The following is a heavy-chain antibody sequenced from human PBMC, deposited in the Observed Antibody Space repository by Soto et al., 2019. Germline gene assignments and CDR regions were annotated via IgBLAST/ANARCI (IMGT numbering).Heavy chain of an antibody. J-gene: IGHJ4*02. CDR3: AAAAIPVAGRHPDF. CDR1: GYMFTGFY. Sequence: ASVKVSCKASGYMFTGFYLHWVRQAPGQGLEWMGWINPNNGVTTYAKNFQGRVTTTRDSSISTAYMELSSLRSDDTAVYFCAAAAIPVAGRHPDFWGQGTVVTSPQ. V-gene: IGHV1-2*02. CDR2: INPNNGVT. D-gene: IGHD6-19*01.